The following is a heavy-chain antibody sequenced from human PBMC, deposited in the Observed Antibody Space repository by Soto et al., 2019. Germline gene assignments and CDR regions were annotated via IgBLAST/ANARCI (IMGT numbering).Heavy chain of an antibody. D-gene: IGHD5-12*01. Sequence: EVQLVESGGGLVKPGGSLRLSCAASGFTFSNAWMNWVRQAPGKGLEWVGRIKSKTEGGTTDYAAPVKGRFTISRDDSKNTLYLQMNSLKTEDTAVYYCTTGVGTISGAYYCYGMDVWGQGTTVTVSS. CDR3: TTGVGTISGAYYCYGMDV. CDR1: GFTFSNAW. J-gene: IGHJ6*02. CDR2: IKSKTEGGTT. V-gene: IGHV3-15*07.